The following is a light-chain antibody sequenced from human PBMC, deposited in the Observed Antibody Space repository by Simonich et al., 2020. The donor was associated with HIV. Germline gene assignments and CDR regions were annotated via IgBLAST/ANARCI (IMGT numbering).Light chain of an antibody. Sequence: DIVMTQSPDSLTVSLGARATINCKSSQSVLSSSNNKNYLTWYQPKPGQPPKLLIYWASTRESGVPDRFSGSGSGTDFTLTITSLQAEDVAVYFCQQYYSTPLTFGGGTKVEIK. CDR2: WAS. V-gene: IGKV4-1*01. J-gene: IGKJ4*01. CDR1: QSVLSSSNNKNY. CDR3: QQYYSTPLT.